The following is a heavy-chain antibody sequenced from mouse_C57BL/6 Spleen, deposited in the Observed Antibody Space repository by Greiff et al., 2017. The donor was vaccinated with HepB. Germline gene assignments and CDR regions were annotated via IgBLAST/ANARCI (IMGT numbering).Heavy chain of an antibody. J-gene: IGHJ4*01. V-gene: IGHV1-78*01. CDR2: IYPRDGST. Sequence: VQLQESDAELVKPGASVKISCKVSGYTFTDHTIHWMKQRPEQGLEWIGYIYPRDGSTKYNEKFKGKATLTADKSSSTAYMQLNSLTSEDSAVYFCAIITTVVEGAMDYWGQGTSVTVSS. CDR1: GYTFTDHT. CDR3: AIITTVVEGAMDY. D-gene: IGHD1-1*01.